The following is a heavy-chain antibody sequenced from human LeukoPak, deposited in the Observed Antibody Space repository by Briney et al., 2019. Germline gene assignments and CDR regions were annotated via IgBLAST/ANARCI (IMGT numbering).Heavy chain of an antibody. CDR2: ISSSSSTI. CDR1: GFTFSSYS. V-gene: IGHV3-48*04. Sequence: GGSLRLSCAASGFTFSSYSMNWVRQAPGKGLEWVSYISSSSSTIYYADSVKGRFTISRDNAKNSLYLQMNSLRAEDTAVYYCASYYDTSGHYVDYWGQGTLVTVSS. D-gene: IGHD3-22*01. CDR3: ASYYDTSGHYVDY. J-gene: IGHJ4*02.